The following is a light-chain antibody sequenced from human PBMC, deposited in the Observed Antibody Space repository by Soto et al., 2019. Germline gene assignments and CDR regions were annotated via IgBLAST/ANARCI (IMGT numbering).Light chain of an antibody. J-gene: IGLJ3*02. CDR3: TSYTTTSTWV. CDR2: DVS. V-gene: IGLV2-14*01. CDR1: YSDVGGYNY. Sequence: QSALTQPASVSGSPGQSIIISCTGTYSDVGGYNYVSWYQQHPGKAPKLIIYDVSTRPSGVSSRFSGSKSGNTASLTLSGLQAEDEADSYCTSYTTTSTWVFGGGTKLTVL.